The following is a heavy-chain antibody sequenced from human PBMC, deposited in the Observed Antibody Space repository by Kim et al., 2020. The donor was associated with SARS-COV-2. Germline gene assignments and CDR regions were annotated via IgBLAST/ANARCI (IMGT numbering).Heavy chain of an antibody. CDR3: ARNLATSGREAFDV. J-gene: IGHJ3*01. Sequence: SETLSLTCTVSRGSITSYYWSWIRQSPGRGLEWIGNVFYGGTTKYNPSLKSRVTISMDTSKSQFSLNLNSVTAADTAVYYCARNLATSGREAFDVWGQGTLVTVSS. CDR1: RGSITSYY. D-gene: IGHD2-15*01. V-gene: IGHV4-59*13. CDR2: VFYGGTT.